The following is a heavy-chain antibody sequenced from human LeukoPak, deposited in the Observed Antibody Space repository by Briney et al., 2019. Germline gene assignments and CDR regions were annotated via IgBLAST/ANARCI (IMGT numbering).Heavy chain of an antibody. CDR3: ARTFYDTLDSDAFDF. D-gene: IGHD2/OR15-2a*01. CDR1: GYTFTGYY. Sequence: ASVKVSCKPSGYTFTGYYMHWVRQAPGQGLEWMGCINPDSGGTNNAQKFQGRVTMTRDTSISTAYMELSRLRSDDTAVYYCARTFYDTLDSDAFDFWGQGTMVIVSS. CDR2: INPDSGGT. V-gene: IGHV1-2*02. J-gene: IGHJ3*01.